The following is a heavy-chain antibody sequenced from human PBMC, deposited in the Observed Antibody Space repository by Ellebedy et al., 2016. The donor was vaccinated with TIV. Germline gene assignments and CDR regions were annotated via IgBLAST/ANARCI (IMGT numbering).Heavy chain of an antibody. CDR1: GFTISRHW. CDR3: ASGAYDI. V-gene: IGHV3-48*04. CDR2: ISSTGTTI. Sequence: GESLKISCAASGFTISRHWMSWVRQGPGKGLEWVSYISSTGTTIYYADSVKGRFTISRDNAKISLYLQMNSLTAEDTAVYYCASGAYDIWGQGTMVTVSS. J-gene: IGHJ3*02.